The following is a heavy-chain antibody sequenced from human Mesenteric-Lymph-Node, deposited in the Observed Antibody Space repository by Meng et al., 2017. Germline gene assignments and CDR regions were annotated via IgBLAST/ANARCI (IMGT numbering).Heavy chain of an antibody. CDR1: GFTFSRYW. V-gene: IGHV3-7*01. CDR3: ARKRGSGSLDY. J-gene: IGHJ4*02. D-gene: IGHD3-10*01. CDR2: IKQDGSEK. Sequence: GGSLRLSCAASGFTFSRYWMSWVRQAPGKGLEWVAKIKQDGSEKYYVDSVKGRFTISRDNAKNSLYVQMNSLRAEDTAVYYCARKRGSGSLDYWGQGTLVTVSS.